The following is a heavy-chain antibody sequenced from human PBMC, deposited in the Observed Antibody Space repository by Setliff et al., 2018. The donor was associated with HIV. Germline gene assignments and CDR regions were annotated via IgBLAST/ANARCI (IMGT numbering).Heavy chain of an antibody. CDR2: IYYSEST. CDR1: GGSITSGTYY. D-gene: IGHD2-15*01. V-gene: IGHV4-31*03. CDR3: ARDEGVVAATETYYYNGLDV. J-gene: IGHJ6*02. Sequence: SETLSLTCTVSGGSITSGTYYWNWIRQHPGKGLEWIGYIYYSESTYYNPSLKSRITISVDTSKNQFSLTLNSVTAADTAVYYCARDEGVVAATETYYYNGLDVWGQGTTVTVSS.